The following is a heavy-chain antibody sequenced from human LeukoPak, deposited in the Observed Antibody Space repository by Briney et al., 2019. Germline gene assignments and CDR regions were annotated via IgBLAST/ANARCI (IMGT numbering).Heavy chain of an antibody. CDR2: IIPIFGTA. D-gene: IGHD3-10*01. Sequence: SVKVSCKASGGTFSSYAISWVRQAPGEGLEWMGGIIPIFGTANYAQKFQGRVTITADESTSTAYMELSSLRSEDTAVYYCARGNSYGSGSYYNWYYYYYYMDVWGKGTTVTISS. CDR1: GGTFSSYA. J-gene: IGHJ6*03. V-gene: IGHV1-69*13. CDR3: ARGNSYGSGSYYNWYYYYYYMDV.